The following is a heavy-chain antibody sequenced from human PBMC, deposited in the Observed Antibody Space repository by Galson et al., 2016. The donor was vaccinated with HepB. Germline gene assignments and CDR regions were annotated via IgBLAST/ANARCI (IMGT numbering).Heavy chain of an antibody. Sequence: LRLSCAASGFTFSSHSINWVRQAPGKGLEWVSSISSTSTTIYYADSVKGRFTISRGNAKDSLYLQMNSLRAEDTAVYYCAREWDSSGYYYGYYYYYGMDVWGQGTTVTVSS. D-gene: IGHD3-22*01. CDR2: ISSTSTTI. J-gene: IGHJ6*02. CDR3: AREWDSSGYYYGYYYYYGMDV. CDR1: GFTFSSHS. V-gene: IGHV3-48*01.